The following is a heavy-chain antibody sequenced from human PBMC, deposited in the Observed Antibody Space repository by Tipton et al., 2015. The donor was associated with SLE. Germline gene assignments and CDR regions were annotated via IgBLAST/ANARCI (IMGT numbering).Heavy chain of an antibody. CDR3: ARDWRTHYYDSSGYFHDAFDI. J-gene: IGHJ3*02. Sequence: TLSPTCTVSGGSISSSSYYWGWIRQPPGKGLEWIGSIYYSGSTYYNPSLKSRVTRSVDTSKNQFSLKLSSVTAADTAVYYCARDWRTHYYDSSGYFHDAFDIWGQGTMVTVSS. D-gene: IGHD3-22*01. CDR1: GGSISSSSYY. CDR2: IYYSGST. V-gene: IGHV4-39*07.